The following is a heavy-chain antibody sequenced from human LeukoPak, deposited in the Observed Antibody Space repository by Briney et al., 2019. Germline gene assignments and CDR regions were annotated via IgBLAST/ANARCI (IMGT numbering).Heavy chain of an antibody. V-gene: IGHV3-11*04. J-gene: IGHJ4*02. CDR1: GFTFSDYY. Sequence: PGGSLRLSCAASGFTFSDYYMSWIRQAPGKGLEWVSYISGSGSPIYYADSVKGRFTVSRDNAKNSPYLQISSLRAEDTAVYYCARRYSYGLDYWGQGALVTVSS. CDR2: ISGSGSPI. D-gene: IGHD5-18*01. CDR3: ARRYSYGLDY.